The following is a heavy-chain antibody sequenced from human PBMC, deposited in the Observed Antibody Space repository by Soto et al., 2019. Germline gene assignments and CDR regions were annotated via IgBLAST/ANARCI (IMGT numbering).Heavy chain of an antibody. V-gene: IGHV3-30-3*01. CDR1: GFTFSSYA. D-gene: IGHD6-6*01. CDR3: ARGIAARPHAFDI. J-gene: IGHJ3*02. CDR2: ISYDGSNK. Sequence: QVQLVESGGGVVQPGRSLRLSCAASGFTFSSYAMHWVRQAPGKGLEWVAVISYDGSNKYYADSVKGRFTISRDNSKNTLYLQMYSLRAQDTAVYYCARGIAARPHAFDIWGQGTMVTVSS.